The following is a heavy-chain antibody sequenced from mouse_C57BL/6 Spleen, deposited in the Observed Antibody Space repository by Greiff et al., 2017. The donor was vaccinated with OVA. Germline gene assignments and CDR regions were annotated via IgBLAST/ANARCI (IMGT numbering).Heavy chain of an antibody. Sequence: QVQLQQPGAELVKPGASVKLSCKASGYTFTSYWMHWVKQRPGQGLEWIGMIHPNSGSTNYNEKFKSKATLTVDKSSSTAYMQLSRLTSEDSAVYYCAAAYYSNLYYAMDYWGQGTSVTVSS. V-gene: IGHV1-64*01. CDR2: IHPNSGST. CDR1: GYTFTSYW. CDR3: AAAYYSNLYYAMDY. J-gene: IGHJ4*01. D-gene: IGHD2-5*01.